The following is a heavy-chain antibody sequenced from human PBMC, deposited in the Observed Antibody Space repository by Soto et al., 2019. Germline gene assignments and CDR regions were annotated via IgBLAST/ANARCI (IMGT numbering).Heavy chain of an antibody. CDR3: ASDYGAAPDRFDT. D-gene: IGHD4-17*01. Sequence: QVQLQESGPGLVKPSGTLSLTCAVSGGSISSSNWWSWVRQPPGKGLEWIGVIYHSGSTNYNPSLKSRVTISVDKSKNQFSLTLNSVTAADTAVYYCASDYGAAPDRFDTWGQGTLVIVSS. CDR2: IYHSGST. J-gene: IGHJ4*02. CDR1: GGSISSSNW. V-gene: IGHV4-4*02.